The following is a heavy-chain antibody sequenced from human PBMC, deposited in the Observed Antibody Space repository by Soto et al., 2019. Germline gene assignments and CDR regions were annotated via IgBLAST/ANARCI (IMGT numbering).Heavy chain of an antibody. Sequence: SETLSLTCTVSGGSISSSSYYWGWIRQPPGKGLECVGNIYFDGNTYYNPSLKSQVTISMDTSKNQFSLRLSSVTAADTAVYYCVRSSIAPRLFMYPFDYWGQGTLVTVSS. V-gene: IGHV4-39*01. CDR2: IYFDGNT. D-gene: IGHD6-6*01. CDR3: VRSSIAPRLFMYPFDY. J-gene: IGHJ4*02. CDR1: GGSISSSSYY.